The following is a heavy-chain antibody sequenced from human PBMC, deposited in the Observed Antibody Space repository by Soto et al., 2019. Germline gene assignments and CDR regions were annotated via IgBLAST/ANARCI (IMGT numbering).Heavy chain of an antibody. Sequence: SETLSLTCTVSGGSISNYYWTWIRQPPGKKLEWIGYVFDTGSTNYNPSLKSRVTMSVDTSKNQFSLSLNSVTAADTAVYYCATKYNNYYGFHVWGQGTTVTVSS. CDR3: ATKYNNYYGFHV. J-gene: IGHJ6*02. CDR1: GGSISNYY. V-gene: IGHV4-59*01. D-gene: IGHD1-20*01. CDR2: VFDTGST.